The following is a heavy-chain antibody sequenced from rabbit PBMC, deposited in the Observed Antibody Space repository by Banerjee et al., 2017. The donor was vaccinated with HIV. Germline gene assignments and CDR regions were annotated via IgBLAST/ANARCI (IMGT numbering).Heavy chain of an antibody. V-gene: IGHV1S45*01. CDR3: ARDLAGVTGWNFGL. CDR2: ISAGSSGTT. CDR1: GFDLSSYYY. D-gene: IGHD4-1*01. J-gene: IGHJ4*01. Sequence: QEQLVESGGDLVKPGASLTITCTASGFDLSSYYYMCWVRQAPGKGLEWIGCISAGSSGTTYYASWAKGRFTISKTSSTTVTLQMTSLTAADTATYFCARDLAGVTGWNFGLWGPGTLVTVS.